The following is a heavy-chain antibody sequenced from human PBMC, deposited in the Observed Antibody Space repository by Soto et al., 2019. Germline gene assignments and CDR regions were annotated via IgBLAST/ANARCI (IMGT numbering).Heavy chain of an antibody. Sequence: QVQLVQSGAEVKKPGASVKISCKASGYTFTSYYISWVRQAPVQGREWMGWISAHNGNTIYAQKLRGRVTITTDTCTSTAFIELRRLSTDGTAVYYCARDSPPPREWGQGTLVTVSS. V-gene: IGHV1-18*01. CDR3: ARDSPPPRE. CDR2: ISAHNGNT. CDR1: GYTFTSYY. J-gene: IGHJ4*02.